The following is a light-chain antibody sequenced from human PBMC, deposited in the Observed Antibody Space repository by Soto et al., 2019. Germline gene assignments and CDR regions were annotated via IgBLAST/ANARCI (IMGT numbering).Light chain of an antibody. CDR1: QGISSY. CDR2: AAS. J-gene: IGKJ5*01. V-gene: IGKV1-9*01. CDR3: QQLNSYPSIA. Sequence: IQLTQSPSSLSASVGDRVTITCRASQGISSYLAWYQQKPGKAPKLPIYAASTLQSGVPSRFSGSGSGTDFTLTISSLQPEDFATYYCQQLNSYPSIAFGQGTRLEIK.